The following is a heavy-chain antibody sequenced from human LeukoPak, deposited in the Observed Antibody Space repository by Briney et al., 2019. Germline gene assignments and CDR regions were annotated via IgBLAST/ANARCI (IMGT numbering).Heavy chain of an antibody. J-gene: IGHJ6*02. CDR1: DGSFSTYY. V-gene: IGHV4-34*01. CDR3: ARVVRWWLLRDSYFGMDV. D-gene: IGHD2-15*01. CDR2: INHGGST. Sequence: SETLCLTCAVYDGSFSTYYWRWVRQPPGKGLEWVAEINHGGSTNCNPSLKSRVTISEDTSKNEFSLKLSSVTAADTAVYYCARVVRWWLLRDSYFGMDVWGQGTTVTVPS.